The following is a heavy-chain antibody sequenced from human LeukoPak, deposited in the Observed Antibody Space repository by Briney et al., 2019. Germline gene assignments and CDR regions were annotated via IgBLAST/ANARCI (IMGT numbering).Heavy chain of an antibody. V-gene: IGHV1-46*01. CDR2: INPSGGST. CDR3: ARDRASGSYQVSFCYDLDV. Sequence: ASVKVSCKASGYTFTSYYIHWVRQAPGQGLAWMGVINPSGGSTTYAQNFQGRVTMTTGTSTSTVYMELSSLRSEDTAVYYCARDRASGSYQVSFCYDLDVWGLGTTVTVSS. J-gene: IGHJ6*02. D-gene: IGHD3-10*01. CDR1: GYTFTSYY.